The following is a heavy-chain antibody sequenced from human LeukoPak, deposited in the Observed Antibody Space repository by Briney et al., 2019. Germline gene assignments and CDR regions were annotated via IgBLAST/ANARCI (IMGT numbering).Heavy chain of an antibody. CDR3: ARDPDYYGSRRFGV. J-gene: IGHJ6*04. CDR1: GGTFSSYA. CDR2: IIPIFGTA. D-gene: IGHD3-10*01. Sequence: SVKVSCKASGGTFSSYAISWVRQAPGQGLEWMGGIIPIFGTANYAQKFQGRVTITADESTSTAYMELSSLRSEDTAVYYCARDPDYYGSRRFGVWGKGTTVTVSS. V-gene: IGHV1-69*13.